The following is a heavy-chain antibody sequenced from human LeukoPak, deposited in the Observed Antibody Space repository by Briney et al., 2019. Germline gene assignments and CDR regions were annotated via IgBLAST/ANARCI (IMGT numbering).Heavy chain of an antibody. CDR1: GFTFSSYA. V-gene: IGHV3-23*01. CDR3: AKDRGYSSGWYEDWFDP. J-gene: IGHJ5*02. CDR2: ISGSGGST. Sequence: PGGSLRLSCAASGFTFSSYAMSWVRQAPGKGLEWVSAISGSGGSTYYADSVKGRFTIPRDNSKNTLYLQMNSLRAEDTAVYYCAKDRGYSSGWYEDWFDPWGQGTLVTVSS. D-gene: IGHD6-19*01.